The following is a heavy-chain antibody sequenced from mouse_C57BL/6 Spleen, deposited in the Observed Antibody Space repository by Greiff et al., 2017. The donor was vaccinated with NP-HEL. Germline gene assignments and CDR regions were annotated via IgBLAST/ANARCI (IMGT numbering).Heavy chain of an antibody. D-gene: IGHD2-3*01. CDR2: IHPNSGST. Sequence: QVQLQQSGAELVKPGASVKLSCKASGYTFTSYWMHWVKQRPGQGLEWIGMIHPNSGSTNYNEKFKSKATLTVDKSSSTAYMQLSSLTSEDSAVYDCARRGLYDGYYEAMDYWGQGTSVTVSS. V-gene: IGHV1-64*01. J-gene: IGHJ4*01. CDR1: GYTFTSYW. CDR3: ARRGLYDGYYEAMDY.